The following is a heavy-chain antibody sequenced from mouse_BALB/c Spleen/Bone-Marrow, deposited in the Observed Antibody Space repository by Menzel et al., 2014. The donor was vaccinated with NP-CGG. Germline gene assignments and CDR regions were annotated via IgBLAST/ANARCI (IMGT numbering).Heavy chain of an antibody. CDR3: ARGATVVARYFDS. D-gene: IGHD1-1*01. Sequence: QVQLKHSGAELAKPGASVMMSCKASGYTFTSYWMHWVKQRPGQALEWIGYINPSTGYTEFNQKFKDKATLTADKSSSTAYMHLSSLTSEDSAVYYCARGATVVARYFDSWGQGTPLTVSS. V-gene: IGHV1-7*01. CDR2: INPSTGYT. CDR1: GYTFTSYW. J-gene: IGHJ2*01.